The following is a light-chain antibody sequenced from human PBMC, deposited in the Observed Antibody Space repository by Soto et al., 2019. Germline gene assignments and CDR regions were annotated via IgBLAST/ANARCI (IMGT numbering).Light chain of an antibody. CDR3: QQYNSYTWT. CDR1: QTISSW. J-gene: IGKJ1*01. Sequence: EILMTQSPSTLSGSVGDRVTITCRASQTISSWLAWYQQKPGKAPKLLIYGASKLENVVPSRFSGSGSGTEFRLTISSLQADDFATYYCQQYNSYTWTLGQGTKVDIK. CDR2: GAS. V-gene: IGKV1-5*01.